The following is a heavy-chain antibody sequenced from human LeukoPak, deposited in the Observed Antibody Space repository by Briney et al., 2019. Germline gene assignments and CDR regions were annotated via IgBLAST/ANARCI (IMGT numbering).Heavy chain of an antibody. J-gene: IGHJ4*02. D-gene: IGHD6-13*01. CDR1: GGSISSGSYC. V-gene: IGHV4-61*02. CDR3: AREASSSSWSSFFDY. CDR2: IYTSGST. Sequence: PSETLSLTCTVSGGSISSGSYCWSWIRQPAGKGLEWIGRIYTSGSTNYNPSLKSRVTISVDTSKNQFSLKLSSVTAADTAVYYCAREASSSSWSSFFDYWGQGTLVTVSS.